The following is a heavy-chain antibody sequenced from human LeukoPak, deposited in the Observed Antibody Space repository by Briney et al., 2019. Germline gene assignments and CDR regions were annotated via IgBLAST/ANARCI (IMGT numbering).Heavy chain of an antibody. CDR1: GYTLTGYY. J-gene: IGHJ3*02. V-gene: IGHV1-2*02. D-gene: IGHD5-18*01. CDR2: INPNSGGT. CDR3: ATLWSTGAFDI. Sequence: ASVKVSCKASGYTLTGYYMHWVRQAPGQGLEWMGWINPNSGGTNYAQKFQGRVTMTRDTSISTAYMELSRLRSDDTAVYYRATLWSTGAFDIWGQGTMVTVSS.